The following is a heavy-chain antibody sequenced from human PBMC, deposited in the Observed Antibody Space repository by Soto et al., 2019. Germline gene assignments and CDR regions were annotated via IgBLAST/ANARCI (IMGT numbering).Heavy chain of an antibody. J-gene: IGHJ6*03. Sequence: PSETLSLTCTVSGGSISSGGYYWSWIRQHPGKGLEWIGYIYYSGSTYYNPSLKSRVTISVDTSKNQFSLKLSSVTAADTAVYYCARELYYDFWSGFRPHSLLTHPPIYYMDVWGKWTTVTVSS. V-gene: IGHV4-31*03. CDR2: IYYSGST. D-gene: IGHD3-3*01. CDR1: GGSISSGGYY. CDR3: ARELYYDFWSGFRPHSLLTHPPIYYMDV.